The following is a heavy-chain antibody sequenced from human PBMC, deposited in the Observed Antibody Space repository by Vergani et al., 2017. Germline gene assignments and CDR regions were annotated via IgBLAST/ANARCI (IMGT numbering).Heavy chain of an antibody. CDR3: ASIVGATTAFDI. Sequence: QVQLVQSGAEVKKPGSSVKVSCKASGGTFSSYAISWVRQAPGQGLEWMGWINPNSGGTNYAQKFQGRVTMTRDTSISTAYMELSRLRSDDTAVYYCASIVGATTAFDIWGQGTMVTVSS. CDR2: INPNSGGT. J-gene: IGHJ3*02. CDR1: GGTFSSYA. V-gene: IGHV1-2*02. D-gene: IGHD1-26*01.